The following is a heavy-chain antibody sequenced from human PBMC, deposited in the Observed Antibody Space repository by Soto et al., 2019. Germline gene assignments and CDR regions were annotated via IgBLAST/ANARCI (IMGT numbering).Heavy chain of an antibody. CDR3: ARDDRAARQFDY. V-gene: IGHV1-46*01. J-gene: IGHJ4*02. CDR2: INPSGGST. CDR1: GGTFISYA. D-gene: IGHD6-6*01. Sequence: ASVKVSCKASGGTFISYAISWVRQAPGQGLEWMGIINPSGGSTSYAQKFQGRVTMTRDTSTSTVYMELSSLRSEDTAVYYCARDDRAARQFDYWGQGTLVTVSS.